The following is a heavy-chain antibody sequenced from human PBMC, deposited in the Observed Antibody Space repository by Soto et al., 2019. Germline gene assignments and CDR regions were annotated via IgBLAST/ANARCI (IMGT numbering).Heavy chain of an antibody. CDR2: IYYSGST. Sequence: SETLSLTCTVSGGSISSGGYYWSWIRQHPGKGLEWIGYIYYSGSTYYNPSLKSRVTISVDTSKNQFSLKLSSVTAADTALYYCAKDHSRSWYKDEFSYYYGMDVWGQGTTVTVS. J-gene: IGHJ6*02. D-gene: IGHD6-13*01. V-gene: IGHV4-31*03. CDR3: AKDHSRSWYKDEFSYYYGMDV. CDR1: GGSISSGGYY.